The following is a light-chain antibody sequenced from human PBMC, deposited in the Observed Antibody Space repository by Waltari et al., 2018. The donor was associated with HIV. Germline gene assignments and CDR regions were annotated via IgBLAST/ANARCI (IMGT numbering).Light chain of an antibody. CDR2: SAS. CDR1: HDVVTY. J-gene: IGKJ4*01. Sequence: DILMTQSPASLSASLGDRVTMTCRSSHDVVTYVSWYQQRPGKPPSLLIYSASTLHIGVPSRFTGAGSGRLFTLTINRLQPEDFASYFCQQASALPLTFGGGTNV. CDR3: QQASALPLT. V-gene: IGKV1-39*01.